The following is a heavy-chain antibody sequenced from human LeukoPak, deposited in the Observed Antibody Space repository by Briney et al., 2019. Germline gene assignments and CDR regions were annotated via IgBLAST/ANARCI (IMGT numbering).Heavy chain of an antibody. D-gene: IGHD6-13*01. CDR1: GGSITSGNW. J-gene: IGHJ5*02. V-gene: IGHV4-4*02. CDR3: ARGVPAAGAKWFDP. CDR2: IYHSGST. Sequence: SGTLSLTCAVSGGSITSGNWWTWVRQPPGKGLEWIGEIYHSGSTNYNPPLKSRLTISVDKSKNQFSLALSSVTAADTAVYYCARGVPAAGAKWFDPWGPGSLVTVYS.